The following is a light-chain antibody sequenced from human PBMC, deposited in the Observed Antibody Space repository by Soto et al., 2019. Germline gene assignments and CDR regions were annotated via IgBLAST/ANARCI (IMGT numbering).Light chain of an antibody. V-gene: IGLV2-14*01. CDR1: SSDTAGYHY. CDR3: SSYTTINTPLDV. CDR2: EVS. J-gene: IGLJ1*01. Sequence: QSALTQPASVSVSPGQSITISCTGTSSDTAGYHYVSWYQQHPGKAPKLLIYEVSNRPSGVSNRFSGSQSGNTASLTISGLQAEDEANYYLSSYTTINTPLDVFGTGTKLNVL.